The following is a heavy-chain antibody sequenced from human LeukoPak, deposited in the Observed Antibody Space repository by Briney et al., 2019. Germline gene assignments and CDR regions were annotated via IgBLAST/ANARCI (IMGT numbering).Heavy chain of an antibody. J-gene: IGHJ4*02. CDR1: GFTFSSYW. CDR2: INQEGSEK. CDR3: VRDDYDAYGLDY. Sequence: GGSLRLSCATSGFTFSSYWMTWVRQAPGKGLEWVANINQEGSEKYYVDSVKGRFTISRDNAKNSLYLQMRSLRAEDTAVYYCVRDDYDAYGLDYWGQGTLVTVSS. V-gene: IGHV3-7*01. D-gene: IGHD4-17*01.